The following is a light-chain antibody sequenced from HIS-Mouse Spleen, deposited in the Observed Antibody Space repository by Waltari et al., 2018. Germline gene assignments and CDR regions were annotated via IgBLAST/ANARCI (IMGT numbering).Light chain of an antibody. CDR2: EVS. CDR1: SSDFGGSHY. J-gene: IGLJ2*01. V-gene: IGLV2-11*01. CDR3: CSYAGSYTFEVV. Sequence: QSALTQPRSVSGSPGQSVTIHCTGTSSDFGGSHYLPRYPQHPGQAPKPRIYEVSKRPSGVPDRFSGSKSGNTASLTISGLQAEDEADYYCCSYAGSYTFEVVFGGGTKLTVL.